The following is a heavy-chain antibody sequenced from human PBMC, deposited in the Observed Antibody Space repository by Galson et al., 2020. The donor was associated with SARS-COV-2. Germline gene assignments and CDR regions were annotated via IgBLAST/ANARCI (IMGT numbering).Heavy chain of an antibody. CDR1: GVSISSYY. CDR3: ARESYDSSGYYLAYFDY. D-gene: IGHD3-22*01. CDR2: IYYSGST. Sequence: SETLSLTCTVYGVSISSYYWSWIRQPPGKGLEWIGYIYYSGSTNYNPSLKSRVTISVDTSKNQFSLKLSSVTAADTAVYYCARESYDSSGYYLAYFDYWGQGTLVTVSS. V-gene: IGHV4-59*01. J-gene: IGHJ4*02.